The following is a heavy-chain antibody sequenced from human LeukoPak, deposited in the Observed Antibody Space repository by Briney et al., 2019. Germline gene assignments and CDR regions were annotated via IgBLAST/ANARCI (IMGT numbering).Heavy chain of an antibody. CDR2: IYYSGST. D-gene: IGHD3-22*01. V-gene: IGHV4-39*01. Sequence: PSETLSFTCTVPGGSISSSSYYWGWIRQPPGKGLEWNGSIYYSGSTYYNPSLKSRVTISVDTSKNQFSLKLSSVTAADTAVYYGARHKKRCGQYYYDSSGYNLFDYWGQGTLVTVSS. CDR1: GGSISSSSYY. CDR3: ARHKKRCGQYYYDSSGYNLFDY. J-gene: IGHJ4*02.